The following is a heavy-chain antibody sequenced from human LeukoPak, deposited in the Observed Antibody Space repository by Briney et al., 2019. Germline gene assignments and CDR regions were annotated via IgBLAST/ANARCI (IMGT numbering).Heavy chain of an antibody. V-gene: IGHV4-59*01. CDR2: IYYSGST. J-gene: IGHJ4*02. D-gene: IGHD2-15*01. CDR1: GGSISSYY. Sequence: SETLSLTCTVSGGSISSYYRSWIRQPPGKGLEWIGYIYYSGSTNYNPSLKSRVTISVDTSKNQFSLKLSSVTAAGTAVYYCAREGGSWPFDYWGQGTLVTVSS. CDR3: AREGGSWPFDY.